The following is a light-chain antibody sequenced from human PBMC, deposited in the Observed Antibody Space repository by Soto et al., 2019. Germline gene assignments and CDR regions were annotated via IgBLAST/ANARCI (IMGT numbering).Light chain of an antibody. CDR1: QSISSY. CDR2: AAS. CDR3: QHYGGMWT. J-gene: IGKJ1*01. Sequence: DIQMTQSPSSLSASVGDRVTITCRASQSISSYLNWYQQKPGKAPKLLIYAASSLQSGVPSRFSGSRSGTEFILTISSLQPDDFATYYCQHYGGMWTFGQGTKVDIK. V-gene: IGKV1-39*01.